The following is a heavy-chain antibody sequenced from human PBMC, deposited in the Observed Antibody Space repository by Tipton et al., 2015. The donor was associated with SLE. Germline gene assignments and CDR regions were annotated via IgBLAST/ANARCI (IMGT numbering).Heavy chain of an antibody. CDR2: IHYSGST. CDR1: GGSIRSSSYY. J-gene: IGHJ5*02. CDR3: ARLTAITIFNNWFDP. V-gene: IGHV4-39*07. D-gene: IGHD3-9*01. Sequence: TLSLTCTVSGGSIRSSSYYWGWIRQPPGKGLEWIGSIHYSGSTYYNPSLKSRVTISVDTSKNQFSLKLSSVTAADTTVYYCARLTAITIFNNWFDPWGQGTLVTVSS.